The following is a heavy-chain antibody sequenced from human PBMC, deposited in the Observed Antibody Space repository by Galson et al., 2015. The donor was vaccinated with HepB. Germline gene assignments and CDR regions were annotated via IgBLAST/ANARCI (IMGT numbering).Heavy chain of an antibody. Sequence: LSLTCTVSGDSISSSNYYWGWIRQPPGKGLEWIGTIYYSGSTYNNPSLKSRVTISIDTSKNQFSLKLSSVTAADTAVYYCARCNPPGMHYFDSGGYPDYRGQGTLVTVSS. D-gene: IGHD3-22*01. CDR2: IYYSGST. CDR1: GDSISSSNYY. V-gene: IGHV4-39*07. J-gene: IGHJ4*02. CDR3: ARCNPPGMHYFDSGGYPDY.